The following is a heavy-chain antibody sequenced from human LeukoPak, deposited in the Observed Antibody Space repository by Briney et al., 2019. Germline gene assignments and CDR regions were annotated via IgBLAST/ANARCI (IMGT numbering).Heavy chain of an antibody. CDR2: ISWHGSTT. Sequence: GGSLRLSCAASGFTFDDYNMHWVRRAPGKGLEWVSVISWHGSTTKYADSVRRRYTISRDNRKHSLSLQMNSLRPEDTALYYCAKDIGDSIGYNYFDSWGQGTLVTVSS. D-gene: IGHD3-22*01. CDR3: AKDIGDSIGYNYFDS. CDR1: GFTFDDYN. J-gene: IGHJ4*02. V-gene: IGHV3-43*01.